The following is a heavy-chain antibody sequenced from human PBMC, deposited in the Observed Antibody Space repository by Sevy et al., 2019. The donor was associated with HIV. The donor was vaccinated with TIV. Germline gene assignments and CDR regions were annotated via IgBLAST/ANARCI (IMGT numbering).Heavy chain of an antibody. CDR3: ARDSYSSTLGGWFDP. CDR1: GGSISSGGYY. Sequence: SETLSLTCTVSGGSISSGGYYWSWIRQHPGKGLEWIGYIYYSGSTYYNPSLKSRVTISVDTSKNQFSLKLSSVTAADTAVYYCARDSYSSTLGGWFDPWGQGTLVTVSS. CDR2: IYYSGST. V-gene: IGHV4-31*03. J-gene: IGHJ5*02. D-gene: IGHD6-13*01.